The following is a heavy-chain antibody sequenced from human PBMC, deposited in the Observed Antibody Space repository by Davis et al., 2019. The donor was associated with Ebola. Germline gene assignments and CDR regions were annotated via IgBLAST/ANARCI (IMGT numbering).Heavy chain of an antibody. CDR1: GYTFTSYG. V-gene: IGHV1-18*01. CDR3: ARSRGNLGDDI. D-gene: IGHD3-10*01. CDR2: ISTYNGNA. Sequence: AASVKVSCKASGYTFTSYGITWVRHAPGQGLEWMGWISTYNGNANYAQKVQGRVTMTTDTSTTTAHMELRSLRSDDTAVYYCARSRGNLGDDIWGQGTMVTVSS. J-gene: IGHJ3*02.